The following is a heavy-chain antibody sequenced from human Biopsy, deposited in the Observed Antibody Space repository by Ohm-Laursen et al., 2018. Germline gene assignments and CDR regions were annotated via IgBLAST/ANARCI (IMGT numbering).Heavy chain of an antibody. CDR2: IKQDGSDI. CDR3: ARLLRPDY. V-gene: IGHV3-7*01. D-gene: IGHD2-15*01. Sequence: GSLRLSCTASGFTFRSYWMSWVRQAPGTGLERVANIKQDGSDIYYVDSVKGRFTISRDNAKNSLYLQMDSLRAEDTAVYYCARLLRPDYWGQGTLVTVSS. CDR1: GFTFRSYW. J-gene: IGHJ4*02.